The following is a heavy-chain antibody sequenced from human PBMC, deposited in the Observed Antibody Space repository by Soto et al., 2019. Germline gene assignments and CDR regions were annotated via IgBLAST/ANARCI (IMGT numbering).Heavy chain of an antibody. J-gene: IGHJ4*02. CDR3: ASNYDSSENY. Sequence: QVQLQGSGPGLVKPSQTLSLSCTVSGGSISSSDYYWSWIRQPPGKGLEWIGYIHYSGTTYYNPCLRSRVTISVDTSKNQFSLKLSSVTAADTAVYYCASNYDSSENYWGQGTLVTVSS. CDR1: GGSISSSDYY. CDR2: IHYSGTT. V-gene: IGHV4-30-4*01. D-gene: IGHD3-22*01.